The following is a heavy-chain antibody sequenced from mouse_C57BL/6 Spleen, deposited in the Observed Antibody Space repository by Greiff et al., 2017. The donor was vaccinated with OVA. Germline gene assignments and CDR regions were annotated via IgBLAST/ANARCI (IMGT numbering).Heavy chain of an antibody. J-gene: IGHJ4*01. CDR2: IDPSDSYT. Sequence: QVQLKQPGAELVMPGASVKLSCKASGYTFTSYWMHWVKQRPGQGLEWIGEIDPSDSYTNYNQKFKGKSTLTVDKSSSTAYMQLSSLTSEDSAVYYCARRRYGSSYYAMDYWGQGTSVTVSS. CDR3: ARRRYGSSYYAMDY. D-gene: IGHD1-1*01. CDR1: GYTFTSYW. V-gene: IGHV1-69*01.